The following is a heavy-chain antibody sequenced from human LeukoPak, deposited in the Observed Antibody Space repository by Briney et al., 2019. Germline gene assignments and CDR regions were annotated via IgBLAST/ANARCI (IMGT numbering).Heavy chain of an antibody. D-gene: IGHD3-22*01. CDR3: AHSVHDSSGYYYEPDYFDY. CDR2: IYRNDDK. Sequence: SGPTLVNPTQTLTLTCTFSGFSLSTSGVEVGWIRQPPGKALEWLALIYRNDDKRYSPSLKTRLTITKDTSKNQVVLTMTNMDPVDTATYYCAHSVHDSSGYYYEPDYFDYWGQGILVTVSS. CDR1: GFSLSTSGVE. V-gene: IGHV2-5*01. J-gene: IGHJ4*02.